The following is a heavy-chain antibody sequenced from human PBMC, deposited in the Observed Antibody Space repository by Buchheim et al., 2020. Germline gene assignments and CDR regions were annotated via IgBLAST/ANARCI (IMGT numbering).Heavy chain of an antibody. Sequence: QVQLVESGGGVVQPGRSLRLSCAASGFTFSSYAMHWVRQAPGKGLEWVAVISYDGSNKYYADSVKGRFTISRANSTNTLYLQMNSLRAEDTAVYYCARDQLAEWFGELFGDYWGQGTL. CDR3: ARDQLAEWFGELFGDY. V-gene: IGHV3-30-3*01. CDR2: ISYDGSNK. CDR1: GFTFSSYA. J-gene: IGHJ4*02. D-gene: IGHD3-10*01.